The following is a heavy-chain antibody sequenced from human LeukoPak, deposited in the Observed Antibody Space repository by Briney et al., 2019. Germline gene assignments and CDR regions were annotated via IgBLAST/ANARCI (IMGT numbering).Heavy chain of an antibody. V-gene: IGHV3-20*04. CDR1: GFTFDDYG. J-gene: IGHJ4*02. CDR2: INWNGGST. Sequence: GGSLRLSCAASGFTFDDYGMSWVRQVPGKGLEWVSGINWNGGSTGYADSVKGRFTISRDNAKNSLYLQMNSLRAEDTVLYYCARGRKWELLSGPPSDFDYWGQGTLVTVSS. D-gene: IGHD1-26*01. CDR3: ARGRKWELLSGPPSDFDY.